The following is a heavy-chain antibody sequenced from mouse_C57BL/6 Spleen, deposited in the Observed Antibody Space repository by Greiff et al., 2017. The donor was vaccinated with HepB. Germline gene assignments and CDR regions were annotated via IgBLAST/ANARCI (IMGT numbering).Heavy chain of an antibody. CDR1: GYTFTSYW. CDR2: IYPSDSET. CDR3: ARGDYGSSYNWYFDV. J-gene: IGHJ1*03. V-gene: IGHV1-61*01. Sequence: VQLQQPGAELVRPGSSVKLSCKASGYTFTSYWMDWVKQRPGQGLEWIGNIYPSDSETHYNQKFKDKATLTVDKSSSTAYMQLSSLTSEDSAVYYCARGDYGSSYNWYFDVWGTGTTVTVSS. D-gene: IGHD1-1*01.